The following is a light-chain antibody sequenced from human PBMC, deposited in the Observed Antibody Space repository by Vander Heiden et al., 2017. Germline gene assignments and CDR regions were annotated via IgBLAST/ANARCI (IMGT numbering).Light chain of an antibody. CDR2: RNN. CDR1: SSNIGSNF. V-gene: IGLV1-47*01. Sequence: QSVLTQPPSASGTPGPRVTFSCSGSSSNIGSNFVYWYQQPPGTAPKLLIYRNNQRPSGVPDRFSGSKSGTSASLAISGLRSEDEADYYCAAWDDSLSGVVFGGGTKLTVL. J-gene: IGLJ2*01. CDR3: AAWDDSLSGVV.